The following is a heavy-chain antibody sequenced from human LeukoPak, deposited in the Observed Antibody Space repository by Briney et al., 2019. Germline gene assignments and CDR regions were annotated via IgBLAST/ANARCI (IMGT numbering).Heavy chain of an antibody. J-gene: IGHJ3*02. D-gene: IGHD5-18*01. CDR3: AKTVLADRAMMANVFDI. Sequence: PPLLSCAASAYTFGSYGMQWVGRAPPKGRVWRAVISYDGSNKYYADSVTGRFTSSRDNSKNTLYLQMNSMRAEDTAVYYCAKTVLADRAMMANVFDIWGQGAMVTVSS. CDR2: ISYDGSNK. CDR1: AYTFGSYG. V-gene: IGHV3-30*18.